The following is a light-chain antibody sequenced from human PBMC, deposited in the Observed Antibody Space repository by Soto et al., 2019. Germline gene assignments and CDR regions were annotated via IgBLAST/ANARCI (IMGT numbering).Light chain of an antibody. V-gene: IGKV3D-20*02. Sequence: IVLTQSPGTLSLSPGERATLSCRASQSVSNNYLAWYQQKPGQAPRRLIYGASSRATGIPDRFSGSGSGTDFTLTISSLEPEDFAVYYCQQRSNWPPITFGQGTRLEIK. CDR2: GAS. CDR1: QSVSNNY. J-gene: IGKJ5*01. CDR3: QQRSNWPPIT.